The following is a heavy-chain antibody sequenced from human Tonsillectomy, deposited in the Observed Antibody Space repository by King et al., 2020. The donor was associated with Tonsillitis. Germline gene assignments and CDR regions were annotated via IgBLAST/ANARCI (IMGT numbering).Heavy chain of an antibody. CDR2: IYTDGRT. J-gene: IGHJ6*02. CDR1: GFTVYNNY. D-gene: IGHD4-11*01. Sequence: VQLVESGGGLIQPGGSLRLSCAASGFTVYNNYMSWVRQAPGKGLEWVSFIYTDGRTYYADSVKGRFTISRDNSKNTVYLQMNSLRAEATAVYYCARDPVSTTDYGMDVWGQGTTVTVSS. V-gene: IGHV3-53*01. CDR3: ARDPVSTTDYGMDV.